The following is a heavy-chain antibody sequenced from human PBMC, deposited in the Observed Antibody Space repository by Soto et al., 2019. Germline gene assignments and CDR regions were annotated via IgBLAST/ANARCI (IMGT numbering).Heavy chain of an antibody. CDR2: ISGYNGNA. V-gene: IGHV1-18*01. Sequence: ASVKVYFKASGYTFSSHGIICVRQAPGQGLEWMGWISGYNGNAKYAQRFQGRVTMTTDTSTSTVYMDLRSLGSDDSAVYYCAREGSYGWYDCWGQGTLVTVSS. D-gene: IGHD2-15*01. CDR3: AREGSYGWYDC. CDR1: GYTFSSHG. J-gene: IGHJ5*01.